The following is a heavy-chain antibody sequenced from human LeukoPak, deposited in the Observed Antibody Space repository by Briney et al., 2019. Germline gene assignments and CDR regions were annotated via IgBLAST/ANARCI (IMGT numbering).Heavy chain of an antibody. D-gene: IGHD2-15*01. CDR2: INSDGSST. J-gene: IGHJ4*02. CDR3: AREVVAGLDY. Sequence: GSLRLSCAASGFTFSRYWMHWVRQAPGKGLVWVSRINSDGSSTGYADSVKGRFTISRDNAKNTLYLQMNSLRADDTAVYYCAREVVAGLDYWGQGTLVTVSS. V-gene: IGHV3-74*01. CDR1: GFTFSRYW.